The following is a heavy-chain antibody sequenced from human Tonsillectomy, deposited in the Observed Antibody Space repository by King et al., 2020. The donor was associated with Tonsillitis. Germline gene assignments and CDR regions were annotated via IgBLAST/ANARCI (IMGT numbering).Heavy chain of an antibody. J-gene: IGHJ4*02. CDR1: GYSFTSYW. CDR2: IYPGDSDT. V-gene: IGHV5-51*01. Sequence: VQLVESGAEVKKPGESLKISCKGSGYSFTSYWIGWVRQMPGKGLEWMGIIYPGDSDTSYSPSFQSQVTISADKSISTAYLQWSSLKASDTAMYYCARQGYSGYASRNFDYWGQGTLVTVSS. D-gene: IGHD5-12*01. CDR3: ARQGYSGYASRNFDY.